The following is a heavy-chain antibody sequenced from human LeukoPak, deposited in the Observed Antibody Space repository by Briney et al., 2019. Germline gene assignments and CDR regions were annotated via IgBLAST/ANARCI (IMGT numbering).Heavy chain of an antibody. CDR3: ARGFSDYGDHYGRASYYFDY. V-gene: IGHV3-72*01. D-gene: IGHD4-17*01. CDR2: TRNKANSYTT. J-gene: IGHJ4*02. CDR1: GFKFSDHY. Sequence: GGSLRLSCAASGFKFSDHYIDWVRQAPGKGLEWVGRTRNKANSYTTEYAASVKGRFTISRDDSKNSLYLQMNSLKTEDTAVYYCARGFSDYGDHYGRASYYFDYWGQGTLVTVSS.